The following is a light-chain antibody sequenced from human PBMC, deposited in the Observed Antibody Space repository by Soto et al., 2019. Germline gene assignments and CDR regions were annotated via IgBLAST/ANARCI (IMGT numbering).Light chain of an antibody. CDR3: QQYGSSLYT. CDR1: QSVSSRS. J-gene: IGKJ2*01. V-gene: IGKV3-20*01. CDR2: GAS. Sequence: EIVLTQSPGTLSLSPGERATLSCRASQSVSSRSLAWYRQKPGQAPRLLIYGASTRATGIPDRISGGGSGTHFTLTTSRLEPEDFAVYYCQQYGSSLYTFGQGTKLEIK.